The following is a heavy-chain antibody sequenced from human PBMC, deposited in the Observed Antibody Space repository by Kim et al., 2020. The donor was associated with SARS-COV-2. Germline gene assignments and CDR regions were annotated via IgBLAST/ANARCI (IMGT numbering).Heavy chain of an antibody. D-gene: IGHD1-26*01. CDR1: GYTFTSYG. CDR3: ARDRLVPWELTPNDY. Sequence: ASVKVSCKASGYTFTSYGISWVRQAPGQGLEWMGWISAYNGNTNYAQKLQGRVTMTTDTSTSTAYMELRSLRSDDTAVYYCARDRLVPWELTPNDYWGQGTLVTVSS. V-gene: IGHV1-18*01. J-gene: IGHJ4*02. CDR2: ISAYNGNT.